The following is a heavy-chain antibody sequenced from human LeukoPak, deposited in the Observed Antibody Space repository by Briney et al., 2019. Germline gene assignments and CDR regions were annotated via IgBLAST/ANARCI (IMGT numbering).Heavy chain of an antibody. Sequence: AGGSLTLSCAASGFTFSTYWMHWVRQARGKGLVWVSRISTEGSSTNYADSVKGRFTISRDNAKSTLYLQMNSLRAEDTAVYYCARDQATSNVLGPWGQGTLVTVSS. D-gene: IGHD5-24*01. J-gene: IGHJ5*02. CDR3: ARDQATSNVLGP. V-gene: IGHV3-74*01. CDR2: ISTEGSST. CDR1: GFTFSTYW.